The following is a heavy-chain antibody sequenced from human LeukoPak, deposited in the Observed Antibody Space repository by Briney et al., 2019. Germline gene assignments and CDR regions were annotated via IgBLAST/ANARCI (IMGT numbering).Heavy chain of an antibody. Sequence: EASVKVSCKASGYTFTSYDINWVRQATGQGLEWMGWMNPNSGNTGYAQKFQGRVTMTRNTSISTAYMELSSLRSEDTTVYYCARKNYGSNRWFDPWGQGTLVTVSS. J-gene: IGHJ5*02. CDR2: MNPNSGNT. CDR3: ARKNYGSNRWFDP. CDR1: GYTFTSYD. V-gene: IGHV1-8*01. D-gene: IGHD4/OR15-4a*01.